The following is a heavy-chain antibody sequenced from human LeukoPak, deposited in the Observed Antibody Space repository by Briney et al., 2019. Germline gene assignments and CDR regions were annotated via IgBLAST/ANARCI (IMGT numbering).Heavy chain of an antibody. CDR3: ARHRIVVVPAATSYYYYGMDV. CDR1: GGSFSGYY. V-gene: IGHV4-34*01. Sequence: TLSLTCAVYGGSFSGYYWSWIRQPPGKGLEWIGEINHSGSTNYNPSLKSRVTISVDTSKNQSSLKLSSVTAADTAVYYCARHRIVVVPAATSYYYYGMDVWGQGTTVTVSS. D-gene: IGHD2-2*01. J-gene: IGHJ6*02. CDR2: INHSGST.